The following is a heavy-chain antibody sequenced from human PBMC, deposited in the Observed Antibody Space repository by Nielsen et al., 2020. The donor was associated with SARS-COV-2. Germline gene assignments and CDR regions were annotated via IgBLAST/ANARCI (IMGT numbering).Heavy chain of an antibody. CDR2: ISWNSGSI. J-gene: IGHJ4*02. Sequence: SLKISCAASGFTFDDYAMHWVRQAPGKGLEWVSGISWNSGSIGYADSVKGRFTISRDNAKNSLYLQMNSLRAEDTALYYCAKDTGGHFYYYDSSGYSHFFDYWGQGTLVTVSS. V-gene: IGHV3-9*01. CDR3: AKDTGGHFYYYDSSGYSHFFDY. D-gene: IGHD3-22*01. CDR1: GFTFDDYA.